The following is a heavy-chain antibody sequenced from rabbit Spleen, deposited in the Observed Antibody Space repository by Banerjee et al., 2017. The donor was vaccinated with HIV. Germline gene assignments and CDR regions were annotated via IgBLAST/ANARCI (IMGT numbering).Heavy chain of an antibody. V-gene: IGHV1S45*01. CDR1: GLDFSVNYW. J-gene: IGHJ4*01. Sequence: QEQLEESGGDLVKPGASLTLTCKASGLDFSVNYWICWVRQAPGKGLEWIACIYTGTSGTTYYASWVNGRVTISKTSSTTVTLQVTSLTAADTATYFCARAGYDGYGLNLWGQGTLVTVS. CDR3: ARAGYDGYGLNL. CDR2: IYTGTSGTT. D-gene: IGHD6-1*01.